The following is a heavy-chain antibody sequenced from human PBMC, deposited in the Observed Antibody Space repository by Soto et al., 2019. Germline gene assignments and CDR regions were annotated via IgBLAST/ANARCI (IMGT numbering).Heavy chain of an antibody. CDR3: ARLMVRGVIQYNWFDP. CDR2: INHSGST. D-gene: IGHD3-10*01. Sequence: ETLSLTCAVYGGSCSGYYWSWIRQPPGKGLEWIGEINHSGSTNYNPSLKSRVTISVDTSKNQFSLKLSSVTAADTAVYYCARLMVRGVIQYNWFDPWGRGTLVTVPQ. V-gene: IGHV4-34*01. J-gene: IGHJ5*02. CDR1: GGSCSGYY.